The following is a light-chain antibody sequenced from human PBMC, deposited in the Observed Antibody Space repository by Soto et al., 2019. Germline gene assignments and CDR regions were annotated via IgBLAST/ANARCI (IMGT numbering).Light chain of an antibody. Sequence: DIHLTQSPSFLSASVGDRVTITCRPSQAVPNNMAWYQQKPGKPPKLLIYDASSLESGVPSRFSGSGSGTEFTLTISSLQPDDFATYYCQQYNSFLYTFGQGTKVDIK. V-gene: IGKV1-9*01. CDR2: DAS. J-gene: IGKJ2*01. CDR1: QAVPNN. CDR3: QQYNSFLYT.